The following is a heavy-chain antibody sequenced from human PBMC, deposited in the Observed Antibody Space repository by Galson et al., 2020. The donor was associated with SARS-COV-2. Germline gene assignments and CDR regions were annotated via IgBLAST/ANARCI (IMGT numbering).Heavy chain of an antibody. CDR3: VRGEVQTLDY. CDR1: GGSSSSSV. CDR2: FIHAFHTA. D-gene: IGHD1-1*01. J-gene: IGHJ4*02. V-gene: IGHV1-69*13. Sequence: SVQVTCNASGGSSSSSVVNCLRHAPGQDLEWLGGFIHAFHTATYAQKFQGRVTITADEPTTKAYMELTSLRSDDTAVYFCVRGEVQTLDYWGQGTLVTVSS.